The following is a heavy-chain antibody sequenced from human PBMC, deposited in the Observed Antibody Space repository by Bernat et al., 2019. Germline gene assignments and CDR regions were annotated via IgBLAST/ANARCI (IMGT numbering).Heavy chain of an antibody. CDR3: ARQKGYYDSSGYSGRYYFDY. CDR1: GGSISSSGYY. V-gene: IGHV4-39*01. J-gene: IGHJ4*02. D-gene: IGHD3-22*01. CDR2: IYYSGST. Sequence: QLQLQESGPGLVKPSETLSLSCTVSGGSISSSGYYGGWIRQPPGKGLEWIGSIYYSGSTYYNPSLKSRVTISVDTSKNQFSLKLSSVTAADTDVYYCARQKGYYDSSGYSGRYYFDYWGQGTLVTVSS.